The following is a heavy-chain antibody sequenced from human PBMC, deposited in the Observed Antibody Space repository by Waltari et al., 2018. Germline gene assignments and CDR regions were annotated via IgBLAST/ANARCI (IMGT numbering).Heavy chain of an antibody. Sequence: EVQLLESGGGLVQPGGSLRLSCAASGFTFSSYAMSWVRQAPGKGLEWVSAISGSGGSTYYADSVKGRFTISRDKSKNTLYLQMNSLRAEDTAVYYCAKVGGPDSSGYYVPRWGQGTLVTVSS. D-gene: IGHD3-22*01. CDR3: AKVGGPDSSGYYVPR. J-gene: IGHJ4*02. CDR2: ISGSGGST. CDR1: GFTFSSYA. V-gene: IGHV3-23*01.